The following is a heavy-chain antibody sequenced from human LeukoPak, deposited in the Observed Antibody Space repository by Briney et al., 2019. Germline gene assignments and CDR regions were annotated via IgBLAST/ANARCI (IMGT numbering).Heavy chain of an antibody. J-gene: IGHJ4*02. CDR3: ARGKSRGSHIDY. D-gene: IGHD1-26*01. CDR2: IYYSGST. Sequence: SETLSLTCTVSGGSISSYYWSWIRQPPGKGLEWIGYIYYSGSTNYNPSLKSRVTISVDTSKNQFSLKVRSVTAADTAVCFCARGKSRGSHIDYWGQGTLVTVSS. CDR1: GGSISSYY. V-gene: IGHV4-59*08.